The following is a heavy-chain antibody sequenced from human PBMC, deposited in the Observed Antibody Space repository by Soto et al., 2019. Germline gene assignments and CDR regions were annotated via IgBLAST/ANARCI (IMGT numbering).Heavy chain of an antibody. J-gene: IGHJ3*02. V-gene: IGHV1-69*08. D-gene: IGHD2-8*01. CDR3: ARDVGYCTNGVCFAFDI. CDR2: IIPILGIA. CDR1: GGTFSSYT. Sequence: QVQLVQSGAEVKKPGSSVKVSCKASGGTFSSYTISWVRQAPGQGLEWMGRIIPILGIANYAQKFQGRVTITADKSTSTAYMELSSLRSEDTAVYYCARDVGYCTNGVCFAFDIWGQGTMVTVSS.